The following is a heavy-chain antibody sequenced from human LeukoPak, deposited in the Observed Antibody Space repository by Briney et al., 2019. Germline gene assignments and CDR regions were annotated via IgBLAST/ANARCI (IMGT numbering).Heavy chain of an antibody. CDR2: INTNTGNP. CDR1: GYTFTSYA. Sequence: ASVKVSCKASGYTFTSYAMNWVRQAPGQGLEWMGWINTNTGNPTYAQGFTGRFVFSLDTSVSTAYLQISSLKAEDTAVYYCAREVVEMATSPPFFDYWGQGTLVTVSS. V-gene: IGHV7-4-1*02. J-gene: IGHJ4*02. CDR3: AREVVEMATSPPFFDY. D-gene: IGHD5-24*01.